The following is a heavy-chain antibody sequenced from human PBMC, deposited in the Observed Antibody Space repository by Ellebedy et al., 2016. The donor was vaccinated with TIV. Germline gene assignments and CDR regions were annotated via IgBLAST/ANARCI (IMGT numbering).Heavy chain of an antibody. CDR3: ARGYDILTGPKTYYYYYGMDV. CDR1: GFTFSDYY. Sequence: GESLKISCAASGFTFSDYYMSWIRQAPGKGLEWVSYISSSGSTIYYADSVKGRFTISRDNAKNSLYLKMNSLRAEDTAVYYCARGYDILTGPKTYYYYYGMDVWGQGTTVAVSS. CDR2: ISSSGSTI. V-gene: IGHV3-11*01. D-gene: IGHD3-9*01. J-gene: IGHJ6*02.